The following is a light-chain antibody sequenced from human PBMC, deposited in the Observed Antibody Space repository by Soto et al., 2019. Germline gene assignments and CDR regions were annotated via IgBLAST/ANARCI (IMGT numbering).Light chain of an antibody. Sequence: AIQLTQSPSSLSASVGHRVTITCRATQDITGALAWYQQNPGQAPKILLYDVSTLESGVPSRFSGSGSGTDFTPTISSLQPVDFATYYCQQFNSYPITFGQGTRLEMK. J-gene: IGKJ5*01. CDR2: DVS. CDR3: QQFNSYPIT. V-gene: IGKV1-13*02. CDR1: QDITGA.